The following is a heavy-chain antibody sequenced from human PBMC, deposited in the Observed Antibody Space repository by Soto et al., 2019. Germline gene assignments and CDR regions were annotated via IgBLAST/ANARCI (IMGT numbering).Heavy chain of an antibody. V-gene: IGHV1-69*06. Sequence: QVQLVQSGAAVKMPGSSVKVSCRASGGNFSTYAISWVRQGPGQGLEWMGGIIPIFGTKNYAQKFQARVTITADTSTSKAYMEVSRLTTDDTAIYYCASHHYDTSGYRWYVWCQVSTVNVSS. CDR2: IIPIFGTK. J-gene: IGHJ6*02. D-gene: IGHD3-22*01. CDR1: GGNFSTYA. CDR3: ASHHYDTSGYRWYV.